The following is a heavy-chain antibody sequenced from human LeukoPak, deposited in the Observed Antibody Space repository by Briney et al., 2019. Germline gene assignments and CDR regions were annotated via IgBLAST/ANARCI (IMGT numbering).Heavy chain of an antibody. D-gene: IGHD3-3*01. J-gene: IGHJ3*02. CDR2: IYPGDSDT. CDR3: ARRHYDFWSGLSDAFDI. Sequence: GESLKISCKGSGYSFTSYWIGRVRQMPGKRLEWMGIIYPGDSDTRYSPSFQGQVTISADKSISTAYLQWSSLKAADTAMYYCARRHYDFWSGLSDAFDIWGQGTMVTVSS. CDR1: GYSFTSYW. V-gene: IGHV5-51*01.